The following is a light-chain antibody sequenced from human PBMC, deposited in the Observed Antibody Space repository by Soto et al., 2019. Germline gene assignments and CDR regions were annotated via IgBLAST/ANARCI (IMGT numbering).Light chain of an antibody. CDR3: QQYNSYWT. J-gene: IGKJ1*01. V-gene: IGKV1-5*03. Sequence: DIQMTQSPSTLSASVGDRVTITCRASQSISSWLSWYQQKPGKAPKLLIYKSFSSESGVPSRFSGSGSGTEFTLTISSMQNDDFATYYCQQYNSYWTFGQGTKVEI. CDR2: KSF. CDR1: QSISSW.